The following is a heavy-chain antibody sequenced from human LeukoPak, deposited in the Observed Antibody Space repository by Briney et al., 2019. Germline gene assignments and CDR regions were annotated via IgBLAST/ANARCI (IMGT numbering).Heavy chain of an antibody. Sequence: PGRSLRLSCAASGFTFSSYGMHWVRQAPGKGLEWVALISYDGINKYYADSVKGRFTISRDNSKNTLYLQMNSLRTEDTAVYYCAKDLLISASSRWYLDYWGQGTLVTVSS. V-gene: IGHV3-30*18. D-gene: IGHD6-13*01. CDR3: AKDLLISASSRWYLDY. CDR2: ISYDGINK. J-gene: IGHJ4*02. CDR1: GFTFSSYG.